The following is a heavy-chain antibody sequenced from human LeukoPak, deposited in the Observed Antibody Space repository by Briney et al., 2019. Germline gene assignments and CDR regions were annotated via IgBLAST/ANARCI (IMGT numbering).Heavy chain of an antibody. Sequence: PSETLSLTCTVSGGSISNYYWSWIRQPPGKGLEWIGYINYSGRTDYNPSLKGRVTISVDTSKNQFSLKLSSVTAADTAVFYCARTISGWYYFDYWGQGTLVTVSS. V-gene: IGHV4-59*08. J-gene: IGHJ4*02. CDR1: GGSISNYY. CDR3: ARTISGWYYFDY. CDR2: INYSGRT. D-gene: IGHD6-13*01.